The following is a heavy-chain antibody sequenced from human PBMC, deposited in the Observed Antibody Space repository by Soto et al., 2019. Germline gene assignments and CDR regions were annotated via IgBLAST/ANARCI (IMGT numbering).Heavy chain of an antibody. CDR2: ISYDGSNK. CDR1: GFTFSSYA. Sequence: QVQLVESGGGVVQPGRSLRLSCAASGFTFSSYAMHWVRQAPGKGLEWVAVISYDGSNKYYADSVKGRFTISRDNSKNTLYLQMNSLRAEDTAVYYCARVAGTIFGVAMTPFDYWGQGTLVTVSS. J-gene: IGHJ4*02. V-gene: IGHV3-30-3*01. D-gene: IGHD3-3*01. CDR3: ARVAGTIFGVAMTPFDY.